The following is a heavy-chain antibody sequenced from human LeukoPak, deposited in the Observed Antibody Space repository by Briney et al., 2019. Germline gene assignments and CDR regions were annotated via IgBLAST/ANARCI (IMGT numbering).Heavy chain of an antibody. CDR3: VKAWERGSGTLYYYYGMDV. Sequence: PGGSLRLSCSASGFTFSSYAMHWVRQAPGKGLEYVSAISSNGGSTYYADSVKGRFTISRDNSKNTLYLQMSSLRAEDAAVYYCVKAWERGSGTLYYYYGMDVWGKGTTVTVSS. J-gene: IGHJ6*04. CDR2: ISSNGGST. D-gene: IGHD3-10*01. CDR1: GFTFSSYA. V-gene: IGHV3-64D*06.